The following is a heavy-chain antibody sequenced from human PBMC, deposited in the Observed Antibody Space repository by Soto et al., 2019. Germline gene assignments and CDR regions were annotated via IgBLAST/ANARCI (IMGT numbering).Heavy chain of an antibody. V-gene: IGHV4-34*01. J-gene: IGHJ5*02. CDR2: INHSGST. CDR3: ATANWSHHYFDP. D-gene: IGHD1-1*01. CDR1: GGSFSGYY. Sequence: SETLSLTCAVYGGSFSGYYWSWLRQPPGKGLEWIGEINHSGSTNYNPSLKSRVTISVDTSKSQFSLKVTSVAAADTAVYYCATANWSHHYFDPWGRGTLVTVSS.